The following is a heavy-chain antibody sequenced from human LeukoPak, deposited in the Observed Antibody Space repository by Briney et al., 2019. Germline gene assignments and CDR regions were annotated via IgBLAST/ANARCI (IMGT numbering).Heavy chain of an antibody. CDR3: ARVRTFGDFWFDY. Sequence: SQTLSLTCAISGDSVSSNSAAWNWIRHSPSRGLEWLGRTYYRSKWYNDYAVSVKSRITINPDTSKNQFSLQLNSVTPEDTAVYYCARVRTFGDFWFDYWGQGTLVTVSS. CDR2: TYYRSKWYN. D-gene: IGHD4-17*01. J-gene: IGHJ4*02. V-gene: IGHV6-1*01. CDR1: GDSVSSNSAA.